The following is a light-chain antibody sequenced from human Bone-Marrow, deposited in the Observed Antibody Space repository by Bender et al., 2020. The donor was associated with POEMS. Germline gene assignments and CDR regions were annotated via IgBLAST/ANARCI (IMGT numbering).Light chain of an antibody. CDR1: SSNIGSNA. V-gene: IGLV1-40*01. J-gene: IGLJ3*02. CDR3: QSYDTSLSVWV. Sequence: QSVLTQPPSASGTPGRRVTMSCSGSSSNIGSNAVIWYQQLPGTAPKLLIYGNSNRPSGVPDRFSGSRSGTSASLAIAGLQAEDEADYYCQSYDTSLSVWVFGGGTKLTVL. CDR2: GNS.